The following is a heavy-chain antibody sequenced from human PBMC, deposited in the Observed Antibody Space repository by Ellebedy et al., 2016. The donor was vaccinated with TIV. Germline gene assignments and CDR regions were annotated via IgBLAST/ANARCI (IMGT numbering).Heavy chain of an antibody. CDR1: GGSISGYY. Sequence: MPSETLSLTCTVSGGSISGYYWNWIRQPPGKRLEWIGYIYSSGSTTYNHSLKSRVTILVDTSKNQFSLTLSSVTDADMAVYYCSKVPPWESLLQVLGFDGVDVWGQGTTVTVSS. J-gene: IGHJ6*02. CDR3: SKVPPWESLLQVLGFDGVDV. CDR2: IYSSGST. D-gene: IGHD1-26*01. V-gene: IGHV4-59*01.